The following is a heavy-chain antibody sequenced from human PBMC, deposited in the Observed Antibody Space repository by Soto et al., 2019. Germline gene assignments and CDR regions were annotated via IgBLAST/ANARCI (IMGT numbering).Heavy chain of an antibody. CDR2: IRSKAYGGTT. V-gene: IGHV3-49*03. CDR1: GFTFGDYA. CDR3: IRAVPSDTIFGVVIDAFDI. Sequence: PGGSLRLSCTASGFTFGDYAMSWFRQAPGKGLEWVGFIRSKAYGGTTEYAASVKGRFTISRDDSKSIVYLQMNSLKTEDTAVYYCIRAVPSDTIFGVVIDAFDIWGQGTMVTVSS. D-gene: IGHD3-3*01. J-gene: IGHJ3*02.